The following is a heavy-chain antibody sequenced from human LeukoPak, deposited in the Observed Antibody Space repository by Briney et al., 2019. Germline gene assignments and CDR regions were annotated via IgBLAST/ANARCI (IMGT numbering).Heavy chain of an antibody. V-gene: IGHV1-18*01. D-gene: IGHD3-10*01. Sequence: GASVKVSCKASGYTFTSYGISWVRQAPGQGLEGVGWISAYNGDTIYAQKLQGRVTMTSDTSTSTAHMELRSLKSDDTAMYYCARKGRGEAFDIWGQGTMVIVS. CDR3: ARKGRGEAFDI. CDR1: GYTFTSYG. CDR2: ISAYNGDT. J-gene: IGHJ3*02.